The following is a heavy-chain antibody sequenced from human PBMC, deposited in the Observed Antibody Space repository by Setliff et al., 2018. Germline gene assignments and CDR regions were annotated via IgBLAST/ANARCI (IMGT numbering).Heavy chain of an antibody. CDR2: IDPKSGRT. V-gene: IGHV1-2*02. CDR1: GYPFGGYY. D-gene: IGHD3-16*01. CDR3: AKQGDLAFDY. J-gene: IGHJ4*02. Sequence: GASVKVSCKTSGYPFGGYYIHWMRQAPGQGLEWMGWIDPKSGRTKYAVKFQGRVTMTRDTSIRTIYMEVSSLTSDDTAMYYCAKQGDLAFDYWGQGTQVTVSS.